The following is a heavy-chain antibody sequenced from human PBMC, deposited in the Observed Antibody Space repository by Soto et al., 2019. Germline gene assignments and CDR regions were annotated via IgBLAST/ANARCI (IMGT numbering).Heavy chain of an antibody. CDR1: GGSIDDYY. Sequence: TETLSLTCTVFGGSIDDYYWSWIRQSPGKGLEWIGHISDRGSTDYNPSLKSRVTISVDLSKNRFSLRLSSVTTADTALYYCARTTAVPNTLRSRYFFDYWGQGTLVTVSS. CDR2: ISDRGST. CDR3: ARTTAVPNTLRSRYFFDY. J-gene: IGHJ4*02. D-gene: IGHD4-17*01. V-gene: IGHV4-59*01.